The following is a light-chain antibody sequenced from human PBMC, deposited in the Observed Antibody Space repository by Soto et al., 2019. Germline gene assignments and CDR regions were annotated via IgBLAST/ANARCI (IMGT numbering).Light chain of an antibody. CDR2: GAS. CDR1: QSVSSSY. V-gene: IGKV3-20*01. CDR3: QQYGSSQWT. J-gene: IGKJ1*01. Sequence: EIVLTQSPGTLSLSPGERATLSCRASQSVSSSYLAWYQRKPGQAPRLLIYGASRRATGIPERFSGSGSGTDFTLTIGRVEPEDFAVYYCQQYGSSQWTFGQGTTLEIK.